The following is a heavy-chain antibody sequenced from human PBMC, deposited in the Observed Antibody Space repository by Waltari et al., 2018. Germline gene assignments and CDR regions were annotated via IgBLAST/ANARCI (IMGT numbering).Heavy chain of an antibody. Sequence: EVQLVESGGGLVKPGGSRRLSCAASGFTFSSYSMNWVRQAPGKGGEWVSSISSRSSYIYYAESGKGRFTISRDNDKNSLYLQMNSLRAEDTAVYYCARDWNHSVYWGQGTLVTVSS. CDR2: ISSRSSYI. CDR1: GFTFSSYS. V-gene: IGHV3-21*01. J-gene: IGHJ4*02. D-gene: IGHD1-1*01. CDR3: ARDWNHSVY.